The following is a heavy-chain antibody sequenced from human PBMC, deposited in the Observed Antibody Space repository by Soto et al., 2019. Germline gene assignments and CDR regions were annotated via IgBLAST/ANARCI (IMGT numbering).Heavy chain of an antibody. D-gene: IGHD3-22*01. J-gene: IGHJ3*02. Sequence: QVQLQQWGAGLLKPSETLSLTCAVYGGSFSGYYWSWIRQPPGKGLEWIGEINHSGSTNYNPSLKSRVTKSVDTSKNQFSLKLSSVTAADTAVYYCARPTLVIPRYYSAFDIWGQGTMVTVSS. CDR2: INHSGST. CDR1: GGSFSGYY. V-gene: IGHV4-34*01. CDR3: ARPTLVIPRYYSAFDI.